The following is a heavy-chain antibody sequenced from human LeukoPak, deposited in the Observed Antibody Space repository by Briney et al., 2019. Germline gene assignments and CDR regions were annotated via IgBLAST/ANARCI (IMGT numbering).Heavy chain of an antibody. J-gene: IGHJ4*02. CDR2: IWYDGNSK. Sequence: PGRSLRLSCAASGFTFSDYGMHWVRQAPGKGLEWVAVIWYDGNSKYYADSVKGRFSISRDNAKNTLYLQMNSLRAEDTALYYCARDWRSGYSIDNWGQGTLVTVSS. V-gene: IGHV3-33*01. CDR1: GFTFSDYG. D-gene: IGHD6-19*01. CDR3: ARDWRSGYSIDN.